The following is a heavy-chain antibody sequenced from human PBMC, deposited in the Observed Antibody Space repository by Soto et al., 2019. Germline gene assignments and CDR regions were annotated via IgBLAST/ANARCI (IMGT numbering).Heavy chain of an antibody. CDR1: GGTFSSCA. D-gene: IGHD4-17*01. CDR3: ARFGQDYVGYFDL. J-gene: IGHJ2*01. CDR2: IIPIFGTA. Sequence: SVKVSCKASGGTFSSCAISWVRQAPGQGLEWMGGIIPIFGTANYAQKFQGRVTITADESTSTAYMELSSLRSEDTAVYYCARFGQDYVGYFDLWGRGALVTVSS. V-gene: IGHV1-69*13.